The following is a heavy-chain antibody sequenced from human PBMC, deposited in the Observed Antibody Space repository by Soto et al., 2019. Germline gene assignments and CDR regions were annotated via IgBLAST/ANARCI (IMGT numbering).Heavy chain of an antibody. J-gene: IGHJ6*02. V-gene: IGHV3-30-3*01. D-gene: IGHD5-18*01. CDR3: ARDAPTWTQIPANSGMDV. CDR1: GFTFSSYA. CDR2: ISYDGSNK. Sequence: PGGSLRLSCAASGFTFSSYAMHWVRQAPGKGLEWVAVISYDGSNKYYADSVKGRFTISRDNSKNTLYLQMNSLRAEDTAVYYCARDAPTWTQIPANSGMDVWGQGNTVTVSS.